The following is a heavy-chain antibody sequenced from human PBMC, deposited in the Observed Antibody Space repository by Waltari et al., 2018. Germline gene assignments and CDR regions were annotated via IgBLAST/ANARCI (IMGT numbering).Heavy chain of an antibody. CDR2: INHSGSI. CDR1: GGSFSGYY. V-gene: IGHV4-34*02. D-gene: IGHD1-26*01. J-gene: IGHJ5*02. Sequence: QVQLQQWGAGMLKTSETLSLTCGDYGGSFSGYYWSWIRQPPGKGLEWIGEINHSGSIKYNPSLKSRVIISGDRSKKQFSLKLSSVTAADTAVYFCARGELFEWEVRPLATWGQGTLVIVSS. CDR3: ARGELFEWEVRPLAT.